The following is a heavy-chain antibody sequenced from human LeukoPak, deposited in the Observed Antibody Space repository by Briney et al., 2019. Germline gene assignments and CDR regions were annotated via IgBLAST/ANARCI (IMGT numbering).Heavy chain of an antibody. Sequence: GGSLRLSCVVSGFSCISYAMSWVRQAPGKGLEWVSAISGSGGSTYYADSVKGRFTVSRDNSKNTLYLQMNSLRAEDTAVYYCAKERRGGSKDPHLDYWGKGTLVSVSS. CDR2: ISGSGGST. D-gene: IGHD5-24*01. J-gene: IGHJ4*02. CDR1: GFSCISYA. CDR3: AKERRGGSKDPHLDY. V-gene: IGHV3-23*01.